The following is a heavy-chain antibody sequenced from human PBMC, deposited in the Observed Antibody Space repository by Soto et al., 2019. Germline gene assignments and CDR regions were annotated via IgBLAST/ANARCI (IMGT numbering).Heavy chain of an antibody. CDR3: ARGPPLRSTAARRSIRIFDY. CDR2: INHSGST. Sequence: SETLSLTCAVYGGSFSGYYWSWIRQPPGKGLEWIGEINHSGSTNYNPSLKSRVTISVDTSKNQFSLKLSSVTAADTAVYYCARGPPLRSTAARRSIRIFDYWGQGTLVTVSS. CDR1: GGSFSGYY. D-gene: IGHD6-6*01. V-gene: IGHV4-34*01. J-gene: IGHJ4*02.